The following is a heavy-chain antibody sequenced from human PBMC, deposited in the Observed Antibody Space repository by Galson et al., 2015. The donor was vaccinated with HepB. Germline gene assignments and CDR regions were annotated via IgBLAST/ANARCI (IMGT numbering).Heavy chain of an antibody. CDR2: FDPEDGET. CDR3: ATGRMWEQALQH. V-gene: IGHV1-24*01. CDR1: GSTLTELS. Sequence: SVTVSCKVSGSTLTELSMHWVRQAPGKGLEWMGGFDPEDGETIYAQKFQGRVTMTEDTSTDTAYMELSSLRSEDTAVYYCATGRMWEQALQHWGQGTLVTVSS. J-gene: IGHJ1*01. D-gene: IGHD1-26*01.